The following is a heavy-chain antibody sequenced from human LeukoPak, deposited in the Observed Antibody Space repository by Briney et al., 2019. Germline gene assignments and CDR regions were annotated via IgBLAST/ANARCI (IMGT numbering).Heavy chain of an antibody. V-gene: IGHV3-23*01. Sequence: PGGSLRLSCAASGFTFSSYAMSWVRQAPGKGLEWVSAISGSGGSTYYADSVKGRFTISRDNAKNSLYLQMNSLRAEDTAVYYCARGDIAADYWGQGTLVTVSS. D-gene: IGHD6-13*01. J-gene: IGHJ4*02. CDR3: ARGDIAADY. CDR1: GFTFSSYA. CDR2: ISGSGGST.